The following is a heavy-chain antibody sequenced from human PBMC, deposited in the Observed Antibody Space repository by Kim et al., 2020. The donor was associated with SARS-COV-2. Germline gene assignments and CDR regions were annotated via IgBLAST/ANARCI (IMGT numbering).Heavy chain of an antibody. CDR3: AKDFSGCEGGYWYFDL. V-gene: IGHV3-23*01. Sequence: GGSLRLSCAASGFTFSSYAMSWVRQAPGKGLEWVSAISGSGGSTYYADSVKGRFTISRDNSKNTLYLQMNSLRAEDTAVYYCAKDFSGCEGGYWYFDLWGRGTLVTVSS. J-gene: IGHJ2*01. CDR1: GFTFSSYA. CDR2: ISGSGGST. D-gene: IGHD5-12*01.